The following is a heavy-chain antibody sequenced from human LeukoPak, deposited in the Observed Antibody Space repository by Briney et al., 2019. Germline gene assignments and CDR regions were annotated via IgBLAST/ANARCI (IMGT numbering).Heavy chain of an antibody. CDR3: AKDGENCSGGSCYPYYYYYYMDV. CDR2: ISGSGGST. V-gene: IGHV3-23*01. D-gene: IGHD2-15*01. J-gene: IGHJ6*03. Sequence: PGGSLRLSCAASGFTFSSYAMSWVRQAPGKGLEWVSAISGSGGSTYYADSVKGRFTISRDNSKNTLYPQMNSLRAEDTAVYYCAKDGENCSGGSCYPYYYYYYMDVWGKGTTVTVSS. CDR1: GFTFSSYA.